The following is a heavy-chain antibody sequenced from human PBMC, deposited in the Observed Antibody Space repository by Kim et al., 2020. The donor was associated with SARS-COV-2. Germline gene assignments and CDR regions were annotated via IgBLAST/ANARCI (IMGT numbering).Heavy chain of an antibody. CDR1: GYTFTGYY. V-gene: IGHV1-2*02. D-gene: IGHD6-13*01. J-gene: IGHJ5*02. CDR3: ARDVIEAAGPFDP. CDR2: INPNSGGT. Sequence: DSVKVSCKASGYTFTGYYMHWVRQAPGQGLEWMGWINPNSGGTNYAQKFQGRVTMTRDTSISTAYMELRRLRSDDTAVYYCARDVIEAAGPFDPWGQGTLVTVSS.